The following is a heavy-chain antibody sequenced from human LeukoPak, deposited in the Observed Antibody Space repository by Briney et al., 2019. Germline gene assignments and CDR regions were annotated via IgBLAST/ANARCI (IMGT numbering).Heavy chain of an antibody. CDR1: GGSISSYY. CDR3: ARGAHSGSYYDAFDF. Sequence: SETLSLTCTVSGGSISSYYWSWIRQPPGKGLEWIGYIYYSGSTNYNPSLKSRVTISVDTSKNQFSLKLSSVTAADTAVYYCARGAHSGSYYDAFDFWGQGTLVTVSS. CDR2: IYYSGST. D-gene: IGHD1-26*01. J-gene: IGHJ4*02. V-gene: IGHV4-59*01.